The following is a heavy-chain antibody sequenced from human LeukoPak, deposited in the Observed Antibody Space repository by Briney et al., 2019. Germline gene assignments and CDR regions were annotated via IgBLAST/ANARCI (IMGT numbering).Heavy chain of an antibody. D-gene: IGHD2-21*02. CDR2: IKQDGSEK. CDR3: ASLYPFHCGGDCCSSPGY. Sequence: GGSLRLSCAASGFTFSSYWMSWVRQAPGKGLEWVANIKQDGSEKYYVDSVKGRFTISRDNAKNSLYLQMNSLRAEDTAVYYCASLYPFHCGGDCCSSPGYWGQGTLVTVSS. CDR1: GFTFSSYW. V-gene: IGHV3-7*03. J-gene: IGHJ4*02.